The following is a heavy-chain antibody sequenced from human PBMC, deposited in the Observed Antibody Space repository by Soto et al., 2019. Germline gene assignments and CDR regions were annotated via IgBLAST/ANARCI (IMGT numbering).Heavy chain of an antibody. Sequence: PGGSLRLSCVASGFTFSNSAMSWVRHVPGKGLEWAAGIRSSGGHTNYADSVKGRFTISRDNSKDTLYLQMNSLRAEDTALYYCAKVQEFCGFNCYIVDSWGQGVLVTVSS. CDR1: GFTFSNSA. V-gene: IGHV3-23*01. D-gene: IGHD2-21*02. J-gene: IGHJ4*02. CDR3: AKVQEFCGFNCYIVDS. CDR2: IRSSGGHT.